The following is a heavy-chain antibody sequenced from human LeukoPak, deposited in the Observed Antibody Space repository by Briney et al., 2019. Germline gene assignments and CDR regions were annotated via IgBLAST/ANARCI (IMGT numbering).Heavy chain of an antibody. CDR3: VRQGRGYNEGGSGSFHSVDY. J-gene: IGHJ4*02. V-gene: IGHV3-30*03. D-gene: IGHD3-10*01. CDR1: GFTFSSFG. CDR2: ISYDRTIE. Sequence: PGGSLRLSCAASGFTFSSFGMHWVRQTTGKGLEWLAVISYDRTIEKYADSVRGRFIVSRDDSRSTVYLQLNSLRPEDTAVYHCVRQGRGYNEGGSGSFHSVDYWGQGTPVIVSS.